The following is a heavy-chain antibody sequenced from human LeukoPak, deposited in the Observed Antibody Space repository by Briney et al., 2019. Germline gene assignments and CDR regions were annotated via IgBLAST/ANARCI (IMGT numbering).Heavy chain of an antibody. CDR2: IYSGGST. Sequence: GGSLRLSCAASGFTFSSFGMSWVRQAPGKGLEWVSVIYSGGSTYYADSVKGRFTISRDNSKNTLYLQMNSLRAEDTAVYYCARVTGYFDYWGQGTLVTVSS. CDR3: ARVTGYFDY. J-gene: IGHJ4*02. V-gene: IGHV3-66*01. CDR1: GFTFSSFG. D-gene: IGHD3-9*01.